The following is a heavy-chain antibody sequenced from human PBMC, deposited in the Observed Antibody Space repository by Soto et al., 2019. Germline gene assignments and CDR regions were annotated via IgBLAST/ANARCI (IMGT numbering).Heavy chain of an antibody. Sequence: VQLLESGGHLIQPGESLRLSCAASGFSFSGYTMNWVRQAQGKGLEWISGINGGGGTTYYADSVKGRFTISRDDSKNILYLQMNSPRAEDTAIYYGAKDRHPDGIWTFDYWGRGTLVTVSS. J-gene: IGHJ4*02. V-gene: IGHV3-23*01. CDR2: INGGGGTT. CDR1: GFSFSGYT. D-gene: IGHD3-9*01. CDR3: AKDRHPDGIWTFDY.